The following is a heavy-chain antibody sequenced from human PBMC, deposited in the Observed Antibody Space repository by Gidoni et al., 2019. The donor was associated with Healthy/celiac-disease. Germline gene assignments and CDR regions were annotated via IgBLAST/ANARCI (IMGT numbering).Heavy chain of an antibody. Sequence: QIHLVQSGPEVKKPGPSVKVSCKASGFTFTSSAMQWVRQARGQRLEWIGWIVVGSGNTKYAQKYQERVTITRDMSKRTAYMELRSLRSEETAVYDCAASSGGGALGLWGQGTMVTVSS. CDR1: GFTFTSSA. J-gene: IGHJ3*01. CDR3: AASSGGGALGL. CDR2: IVVGSGNT. D-gene: IGHD3-16*01. V-gene: IGHV1-58*02.